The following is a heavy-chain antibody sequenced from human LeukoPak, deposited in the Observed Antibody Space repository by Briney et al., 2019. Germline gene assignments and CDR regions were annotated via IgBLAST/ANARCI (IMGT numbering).Heavy chain of an antibody. CDR3: ARAEAAAAGTYYFDY. J-gene: IGHJ4*02. CDR2: IYYSGST. V-gene: IGHV4-59*01. CDR1: GGSISSYY. Sequence: PSETLSLTCTASGGSISSYYWSWIRQPPGKGLEWIGYIYYSGSTNYNPSLKSRVTISVDTSKNQFSLKLSSVTAADTAVYYCARAEAAAAGTYYFDYWGQGTLVTVSS. D-gene: IGHD6-13*01.